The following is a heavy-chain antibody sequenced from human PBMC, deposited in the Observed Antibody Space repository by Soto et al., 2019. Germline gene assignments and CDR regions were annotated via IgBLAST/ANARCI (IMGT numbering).Heavy chain of an antibody. CDR2: ISGSASNT. Sequence: GGSLRLSCAASGFPFSNYAMSWVRQAPGKGLEWVSGISGSASNTYYADSVKGRFTISRDNSKDTLYLQMNSLRDEDTAVYYCAKGNYDILTGLDYWGQGTLVTVSS. D-gene: IGHD3-9*01. J-gene: IGHJ4*02. V-gene: IGHV3-23*01. CDR3: AKGNYDILTGLDY. CDR1: GFPFSNYA.